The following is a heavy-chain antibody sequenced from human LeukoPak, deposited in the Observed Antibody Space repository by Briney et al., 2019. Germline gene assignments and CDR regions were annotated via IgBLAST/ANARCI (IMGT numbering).Heavy chain of an antibody. CDR2: INPNSGGT. V-gene: IGHV1-2*02. D-gene: IGHD6-19*01. CDR3: ARVLIVAGTIPRKFDP. CDR1: GYTFTGYY. J-gene: IGHJ5*02. Sequence: GASVKVSCKASGYTFTGYYMHWVRQAPGQGLEWMGWINPNSGGTNYAQKFQGRVTMTRDTSISTAYMELSRLRSDDTAVYYCARVLIVAGTIPRKFDPWGQGTLVTVSS.